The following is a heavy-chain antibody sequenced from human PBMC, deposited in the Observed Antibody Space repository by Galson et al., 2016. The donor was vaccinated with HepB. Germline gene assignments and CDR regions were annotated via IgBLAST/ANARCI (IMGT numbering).Heavy chain of an antibody. CDR1: GFTFSSYS. Sequence: SLRLSCAASGFTFSSYSMNWVRQAPGKGLEWVSYISYSSTIYYADSVKGRFTISRDNAKNSLYLQMNSLRDEDTAVYYCATACSSGWYFAYWGQGTLVTVSS. J-gene: IGHJ4*02. CDR2: ISYSSTI. V-gene: IGHV3-48*02. D-gene: IGHD6-19*01. CDR3: ATACSSGWYFAY.